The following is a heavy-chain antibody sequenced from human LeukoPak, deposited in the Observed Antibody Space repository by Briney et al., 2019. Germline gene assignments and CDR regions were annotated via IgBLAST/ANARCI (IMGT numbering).Heavy chain of an antibody. J-gene: IGHJ4*02. Sequence: PGGSLRLSCAASGFTFSSYSMNGVGQAPGKGREGVSSIISSSSYKYYADSVKGRFTISRENTKNSLYLPMNRLRAEDPAVYYCARVWVGSSWSDYWGQGTLVTVSS. CDR2: IISSSSYK. D-gene: IGHD6-13*01. CDR1: GFTFSSYS. CDR3: ARVWVGSSWSDY. V-gene: IGHV3-21*01.